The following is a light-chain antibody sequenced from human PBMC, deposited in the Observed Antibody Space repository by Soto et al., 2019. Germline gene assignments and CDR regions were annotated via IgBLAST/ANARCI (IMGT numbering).Light chain of an antibody. J-gene: IGKJ1*01. Sequence: DIQMTQSPSSLSASLGDRVTLTCRASQDISQYLAWYQQRPGKVPKLLIYYASTLQSGVPSRFSGSGSGTEFTLTISSLQPEDVATYYCLKYTKDAPGTFGQGTKVDIK. V-gene: IGKV1-27*01. CDR3: LKYTKDAPGT. CDR1: QDISQY. CDR2: YAS.